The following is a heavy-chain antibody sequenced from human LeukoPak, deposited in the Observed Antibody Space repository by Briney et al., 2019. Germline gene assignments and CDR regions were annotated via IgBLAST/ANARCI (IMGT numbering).Heavy chain of an antibody. CDR2: ITYHGSDK. J-gene: IGHJ4*02. D-gene: IGHD3-9*01. CDR3: ARAKDDDILTGYYVFDY. CDR1: GFTFSSYG. V-gene: IGHV3-30*03. Sequence: GRSLRLSCAASGFTFSSYGMHWVRQAPGKGLEWVAVITYHGSDKYYADSVKGRFTISRDNSKNTLYLQMNSLRTEDTAVYYCARAKDDDILTGYYVFDYWGQGTLVTVSS.